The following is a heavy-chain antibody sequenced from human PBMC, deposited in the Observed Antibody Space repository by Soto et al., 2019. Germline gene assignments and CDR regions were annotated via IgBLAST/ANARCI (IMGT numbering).Heavy chain of an antibody. CDR1: GYTFTSYY. CDR2: INPSGGST. D-gene: IGHD6-6*01. V-gene: IGHV1-46*01. J-gene: IGHJ5*02. Sequence: AASVKVSCKASGYTFTSYYMHWVRQAPGQGLEWMGIINPSGGSTSYAQKFQGRVTMTRDTSTSTVYMELSSLRSEDTAVYYCARARSIAARPLAIDPWGQGTLVTVSS. CDR3: ARARSIAARPLAIDP.